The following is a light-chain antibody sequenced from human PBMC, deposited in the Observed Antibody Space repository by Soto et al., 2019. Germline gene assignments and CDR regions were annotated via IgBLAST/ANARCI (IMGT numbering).Light chain of an antibody. CDR3: QSYDSSLRGYV. Sequence: QSVLTQPPSASESPGQRVTISCTGSSSNIGAGYEAHWYQQVPGTAPKLLIYENNNRPSGVPDRFYGSKSGASASLAITGIQAEDEAEYYCQSYDSSLRGYVFGTGTKLTVL. J-gene: IGLJ1*01. CDR1: SSNIGAGYE. CDR2: ENN. V-gene: IGLV1-40*01.